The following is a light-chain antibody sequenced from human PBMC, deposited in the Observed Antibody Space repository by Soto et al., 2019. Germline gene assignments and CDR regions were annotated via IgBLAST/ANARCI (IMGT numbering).Light chain of an antibody. Sequence: DIQMTQSPSTLSASVGDRVTIACRASQSIDSWLAWYQQKPGKAPKFLIYDAYDLESGVPSRFSGSGSGTEFTLTISSLQHDDFATYYCQQYRGKPFTFGQGTKVEIK. CDR1: QSIDSW. CDR2: DAY. CDR3: QQYRGKPFT. J-gene: IGKJ2*01. V-gene: IGKV1-5*01.